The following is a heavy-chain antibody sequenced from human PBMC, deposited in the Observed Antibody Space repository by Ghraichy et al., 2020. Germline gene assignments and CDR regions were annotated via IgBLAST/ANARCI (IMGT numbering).Heavy chain of an antibody. CDR1: GFTFSTYT. V-gene: IGHV3-48*02. Sequence: GSLNISCAASGFTFSTYTMAWARQAPGKGLEWVAHISSSSSNIHYADSVKGRFTISRDNAKNSVHLQMNSLRDEDAAVYYCARKDFDTSGTYYVPFFDYWGQGTLVTVSS. CDR2: ISSSSSNI. J-gene: IGHJ4*02. CDR3: ARKDFDTSGTYYVPFFDY. D-gene: IGHD3-10*01.